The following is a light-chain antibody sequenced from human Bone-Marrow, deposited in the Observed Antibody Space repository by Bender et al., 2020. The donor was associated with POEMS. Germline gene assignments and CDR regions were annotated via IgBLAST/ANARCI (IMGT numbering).Light chain of an antibody. J-gene: IGLJ1*01. V-gene: IGLV2-8*01. CDR1: SSDVGGFTY. Sequence: QSALTQPPSASGSPGQSVTISCTGTSSDVGGFTYVSWYQQHPGKAPKLMIYDVTERPAGVSNRFSGSKSGNTASLTISGLQAEDEADYYCCSYAGSGIPYVFGTGTKVTVL. CDR3: CSYAGSGIPYV. CDR2: DVT.